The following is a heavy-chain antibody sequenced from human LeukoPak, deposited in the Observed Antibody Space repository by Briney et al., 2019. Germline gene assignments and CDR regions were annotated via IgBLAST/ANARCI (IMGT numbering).Heavy chain of an antibody. V-gene: IGHV5-51*02. CDR2: FYPGDSDT. D-gene: IGHD1-1*01. J-gene: IGHJ4*02. Sequence: GESLKISCKGSGYTLPGYWTGWVRQWPGKGLGWLGLFYPGDSDTRYSPSFQGQVTISADKSISTAYLQWSSLKASDTAMYYCARRRANWNDRIFFDYWGQGTLVTVSS. CDR1: GYTLPGYW. CDR3: ARRRANWNDRIFFDY.